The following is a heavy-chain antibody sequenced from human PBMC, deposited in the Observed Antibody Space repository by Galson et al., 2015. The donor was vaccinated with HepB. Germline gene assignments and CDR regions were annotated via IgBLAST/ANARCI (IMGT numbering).Heavy chain of an antibody. V-gene: IGHV3-15*01. CDR2: IKSKTDGGTT. CDR3: TTPSRDYFDY. CDR1: GFTFSNYA. J-gene: IGHJ4*02. D-gene: IGHD2-2*01. Sequence: SLRLSCAASGFTFSNYAMSWVRQAPGKGLEWVGRIKSKTDGGTTDYAAPVKGRFTISRDDSKNTLYLQMNSLKTEDTAVYYCTTPSRDYFDYWGQGTLVTVSS.